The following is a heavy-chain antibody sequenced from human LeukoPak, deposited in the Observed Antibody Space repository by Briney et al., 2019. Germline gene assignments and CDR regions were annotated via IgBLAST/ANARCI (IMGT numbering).Heavy chain of an antibody. CDR1: GGSFSGYY. J-gene: IGHJ3*02. CDR2: INHSGST. CDR3: AREPVYCSGGSCYSSRVWGAFDI. D-gene: IGHD2-15*01. Sequence: PSETLSLTCAVYGGSFSGYYWSWIRQPPGKGLEWIGEINHSGSTNYNPSLKSRVTISVDTSKNQFSLKLSSVTAADTAVYYCAREPVYCSGGSCYSSRVWGAFDIWGQGTMVTVSS. V-gene: IGHV4-34*01.